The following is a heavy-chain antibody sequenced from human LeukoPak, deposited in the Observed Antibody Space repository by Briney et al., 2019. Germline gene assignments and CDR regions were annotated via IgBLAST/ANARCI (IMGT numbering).Heavy chain of an antibody. CDR3: TTYDSSGYFLEY. CDR2: SYYTGST. V-gene: IGHV4-59*03. D-gene: IGHD3-22*01. CDR1: GGSMSAYY. J-gene: IGHJ4*02. Sequence: PSETLSLPCTISGGSMSAYYWSWIRQSPGKGLEWIGYSYYTGSTSYNPSLRSRVTLSVDTSKNQFSLRLTSVTAADTAVYYCTTYDSSGYFLEYWGQGILVTVSS.